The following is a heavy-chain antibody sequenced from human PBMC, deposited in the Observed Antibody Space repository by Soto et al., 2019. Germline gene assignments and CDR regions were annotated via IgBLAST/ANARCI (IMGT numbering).Heavy chain of an antibody. V-gene: IGHV4-4*07. CDR3: ARGSVAEEDAFDI. CDR1: GASIRSYY. Sequence: QVQLQESGPGLVKPSETLSLTCTVSGASIRSYYWIWIRQLAGKGLEWIGRIYISGNTKYNPSLMSRVTLSVDTSKNMFSLNLTSLTAADTAVYYCARGSVAEEDAFDIWGQGTRVTVSS. J-gene: IGHJ3*02. CDR2: IYISGNT. D-gene: IGHD6-19*01.